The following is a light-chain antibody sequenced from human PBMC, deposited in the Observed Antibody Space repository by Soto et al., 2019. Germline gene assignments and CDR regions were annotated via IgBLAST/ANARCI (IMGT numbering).Light chain of an antibody. CDR1: QTISSW. J-gene: IGKJ1*01. V-gene: IGKV1-5*03. Sequence: DIQMTQSPSTLSGSVGDRVTITCRASQTISSWLAWYQQKPGKAPKLVIYKASTLKSGVPSRFSGSGSGTEFTLTLSSLQPDDFATYYCQHYNSYSEAFGQGTK. CDR2: KAS. CDR3: QHYNSYSEA.